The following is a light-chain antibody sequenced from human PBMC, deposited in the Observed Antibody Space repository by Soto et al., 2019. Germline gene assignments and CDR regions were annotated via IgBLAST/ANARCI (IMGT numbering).Light chain of an antibody. CDR2: ERS. J-gene: IGLJ1*01. CDR1: SSDVGSYNL. CDR3: CSYAGSYTDV. Sequence: QSALTQPASVSGSPGQSITISCTGTSSDVGSYNLVSWYQQYPGKVPKLMIYERSNRPSGVSDRFSGSKSGNTASLTISGLQAEDEADYFCCSYAGSYTDVFGTGTKVTVL. V-gene: IGLV2-23*01.